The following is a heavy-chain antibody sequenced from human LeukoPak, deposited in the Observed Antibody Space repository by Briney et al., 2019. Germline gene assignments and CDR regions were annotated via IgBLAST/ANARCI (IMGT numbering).Heavy chain of an antibody. CDR3: ASRAIVATINYYYYGMDV. D-gene: IGHD5-12*01. V-gene: IGHV4-39*01. J-gene: IGHJ6*02. CDR1: VGSISSSSYY. Sequence: SETLSLTCTVSVGSISSSSYYWGWIRQPPGKGLEWIGSIDYSGSTYYNPSLKSRVTISVDTSKNQFSLKLSSVTAADTAVYYCASRAIVATINYYYYGMDVWGQGTTVTVSS. CDR2: IDYSGST.